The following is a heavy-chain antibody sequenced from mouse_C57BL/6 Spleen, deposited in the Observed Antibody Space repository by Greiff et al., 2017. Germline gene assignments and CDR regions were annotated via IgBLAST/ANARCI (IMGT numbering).Heavy chain of an antibody. CDR3: ASDDDMDY. D-gene: IGHD2-3*01. Sequence: VQLQQSGPELVKPGASVKISCKASGFAFSGSGMNWVKQRPGKGLEWIGWISPGNGDTNYNGKFKGKATLTADKSSSTAYMQLSSLTSEDSAVYFCASDDDMDYWGQGTSLTVSS. CDR2: ISPGNGDT. CDR1: GFAFSGSG. J-gene: IGHJ2*02. V-gene: IGHV1-82*01.